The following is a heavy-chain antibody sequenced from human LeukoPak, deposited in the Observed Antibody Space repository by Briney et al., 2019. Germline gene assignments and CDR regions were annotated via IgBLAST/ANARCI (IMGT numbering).Heavy chain of an antibody. CDR2: IYYSGST. CDR1: GGSISSSSYY. CDR3: ARLLAAAYFDY. Sequence: SETLSLTCTVSGGSISSSSYYWGWIRQPPGKGLEWIGSIYYSGSTYYNPSLKSRVTISVDTSKNQFSLKLSSVTAADTAVYYCARLLAAAYFDYWGQGTPVTVSS. D-gene: IGHD6-13*01. J-gene: IGHJ4*02. V-gene: IGHV4-39*01.